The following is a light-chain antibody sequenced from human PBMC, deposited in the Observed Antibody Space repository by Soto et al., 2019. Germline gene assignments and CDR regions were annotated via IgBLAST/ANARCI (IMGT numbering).Light chain of an antibody. CDR3: SSYTSSSPYV. CDR2: DVS. J-gene: IGLJ1*01. V-gene: IGLV2-14*01. Sequence: QSALTQPASVSGSPGQSITISCTGTSSDVGGYNYVSWYQQYPGKAPKLMIYDVSNRPSGVSNRFSGSKSGNTASLTISGLHAEDEADYYCSSYTSSSPYVVGTGTKLTVL. CDR1: SSDVGGYNY.